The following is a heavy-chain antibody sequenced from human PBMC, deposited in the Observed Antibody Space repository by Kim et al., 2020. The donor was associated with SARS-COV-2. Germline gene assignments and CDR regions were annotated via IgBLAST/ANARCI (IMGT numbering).Heavy chain of an antibody. CDR2: INPNSGGT. CDR3: ARTGHVGNATVGEY. CDR1: GYTFTGYY. D-gene: IGHD4-17*01. Sequence: ASVKVSCKASGYTFTGYYMHWARQAPGQRLEWMGWINPNSGGTKYAQKFQGRVPMTMGTSISTAYMELSRLRSDLTAVFYIARTGHVGNATVGEYLGQGT. J-gene: IGHJ4*02. V-gene: IGHV1-2*02.